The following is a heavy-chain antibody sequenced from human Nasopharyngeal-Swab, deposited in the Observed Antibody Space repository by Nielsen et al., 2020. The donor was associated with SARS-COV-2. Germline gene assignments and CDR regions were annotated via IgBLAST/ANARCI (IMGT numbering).Heavy chain of an antibody. Sequence: VCQAPGKGVEWVAVIWYDGSNKYYADSVKGRFTISRDNSKNTLYLQMISLRAENTAVYYSAREAGYCSGGSCYSGPFDYWGQGTLVTVSS. CDR2: IWYDGSNK. J-gene: IGHJ4*02. CDR3: AREAGYCSGGSCYSGPFDY. V-gene: IGHV3-33*01. D-gene: IGHD2-15*01.